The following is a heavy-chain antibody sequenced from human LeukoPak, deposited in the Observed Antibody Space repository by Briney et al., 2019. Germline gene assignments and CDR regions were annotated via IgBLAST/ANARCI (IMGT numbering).Heavy chain of an antibody. Sequence: GGSLRLSCVGSGFTFSNYSLNWVRHTQRQGLEWVASISNGSGNIYHTESVKGRFTVSRDNDKNSLYLQMNCLRAEDTAVYYCAREYTGVIALGLDPWGQGTLVTVSS. CDR2: ISNGSGNI. V-gene: IGHV3-21*01. J-gene: IGHJ5*02. CDR1: GFTFSNYS. D-gene: IGHD2-21*01. CDR3: AREYTGVIALGLDP.